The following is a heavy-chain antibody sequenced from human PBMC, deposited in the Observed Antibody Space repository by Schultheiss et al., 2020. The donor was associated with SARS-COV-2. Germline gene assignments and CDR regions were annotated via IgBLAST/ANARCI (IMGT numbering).Heavy chain of an antibody. Sequence: GGSLRLSCAASGFTLSSSAMQWVRQAPGKGLEYVSAISDNGGSTYYANSVKGRFTISRDNSKNTLYLQMNSLRAEDTAVYYCARVYYDFWSGPATLDYWGQGTLVTVSS. CDR1: GFTLSSSA. V-gene: IGHV3-64*01. CDR2: ISDNGGST. J-gene: IGHJ4*02. D-gene: IGHD3-3*01. CDR3: ARVYYDFWSGPATLDY.